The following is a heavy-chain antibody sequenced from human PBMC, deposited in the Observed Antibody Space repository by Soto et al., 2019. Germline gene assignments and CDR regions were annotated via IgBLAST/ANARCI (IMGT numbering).Heavy chain of an antibody. D-gene: IGHD6-19*01. CDR3: ARSTYSSGWFGAFDI. CDR1: GFSLSTSGMR. V-gene: IGHV2-70*04. Sequence: SGPTLVNPTQTLTLTCTFSGFSLSTSGMRVSWIRQPPGKALEWLARIDWDDDKFYSTPLKTRLTISKDTSKNQVVLTMTNMDPVDTATYYCARSTYSSGWFGAFDIWGQGTMVTVSS. CDR2: IDWDDDK. J-gene: IGHJ3*02.